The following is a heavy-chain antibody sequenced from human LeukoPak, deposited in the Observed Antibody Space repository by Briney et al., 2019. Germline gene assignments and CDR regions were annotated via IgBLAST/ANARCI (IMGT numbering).Heavy chain of an antibody. CDR2: IIPIFGTA. D-gene: IGHD3-3*01. J-gene: IGHJ5*02. CDR1: GGTFSSYA. CDR3: ARDAYYDFWSGYSADLNWFDP. Sequence: SVMVSCKASGGTFSSYAISWVRQAPGQGLEWMGGIIPIFGTANYAQKFQGRVTITTDESTSTAYMELSSLRSEDTAVYYCARDAYYDFWSGYSADLNWFDPWGQGTLVTVSS. V-gene: IGHV1-69*05.